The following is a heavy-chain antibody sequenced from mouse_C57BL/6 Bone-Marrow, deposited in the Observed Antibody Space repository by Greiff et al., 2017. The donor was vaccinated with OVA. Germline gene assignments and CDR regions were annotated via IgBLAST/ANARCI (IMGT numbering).Heavy chain of an antibody. J-gene: IGHJ2*01. V-gene: IGHV1-81*01. CDR3: ARYGSTLDY. D-gene: IGHD1-1*01. CDR2: IYPRSGNT. CDR1: GYTFTSYG. Sequence: QVQLQQSGAELVRPGASVKLSCKASGYTFTSYGMSWVKQSTGQGLEWIGEIYPRSGNTYYNEKFKGKAALTADKSSSTAYMELRSLTSEDSAVYFCARYGSTLDYWGQGTTLTVSS.